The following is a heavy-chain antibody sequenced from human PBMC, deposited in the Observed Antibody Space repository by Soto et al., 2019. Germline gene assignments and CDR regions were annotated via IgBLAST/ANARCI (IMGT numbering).Heavy chain of an antibody. CDR2: INYSGST. J-gene: IGHJ5*02. CDR3: ARLPRIQLWLGGLDP. D-gene: IGHD5-18*01. V-gene: IGHV4-39*01. CDR1: GGSISSSSYY. Sequence: QLQLQESGPGLVKPSETLSLTCTVSGGSISSSSYYWGWIRQPPGKGLEWIGTINYSGSTYYNPSLNSRVTISVDTSKKQFSLKVGSVTAADTAIYYCARLPRIQLWLGGLDPWGQGTLVTVSS.